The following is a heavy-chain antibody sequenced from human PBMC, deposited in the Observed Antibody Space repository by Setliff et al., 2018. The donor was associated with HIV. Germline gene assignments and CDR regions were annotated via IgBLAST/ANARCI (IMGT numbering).Heavy chain of an antibody. CDR2: ISPHSGDT. D-gene: IGHD2-21*02. Sequence: ASVKVSCKASGYRFTTYGLSWVRQAPGQGLEWMGWISPHSGDTKYAQKVQGRVTMTTDTSTGTSYMELRSLRSDDTAVYYCARGDGMGPVVVTAMFDYWGAGTTVTVSS. CDR3: ARGDGMGPVVVTAMFDY. CDR1: GYRFTTYG. V-gene: IGHV1-18*01. J-gene: IGHJ4*03.